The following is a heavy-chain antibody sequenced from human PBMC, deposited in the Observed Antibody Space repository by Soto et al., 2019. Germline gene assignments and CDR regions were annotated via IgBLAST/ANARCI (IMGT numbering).Heavy chain of an antibody. CDR3: AKMVTWDSSGYYQGGFDC. CDR2: ISWNSGKI. V-gene: IGHV3-9*01. CDR1: GFTFEDYA. D-gene: IGHD3-22*01. Sequence: EMHLVESGGGLVQPGRSLTISYAASGFTFEDYAMHWVRQAPGKGLEWVSGISWNSGKIIYADSVKGRFTISRDNAKNSLYLQMNSLRPEDTALYYCAKMVTWDSSGYYQGGFDCWGQGTLVTVSS. J-gene: IGHJ4*02.